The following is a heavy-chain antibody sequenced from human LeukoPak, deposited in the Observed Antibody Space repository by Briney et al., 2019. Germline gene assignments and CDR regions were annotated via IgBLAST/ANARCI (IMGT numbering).Heavy chain of an antibody. D-gene: IGHD5-12*01. CDR2: INPNSGGT. V-gene: IGHV1-2*02. CDR1: GYTFTGYY. CDR3: ARDSGYSGYDSWFDP. Sequence: ASVKVSCKASGYTFTGYYMQWVRQAPGKGVEGMGWINPNSGGTNYAQKFQGRVTMTRDTSISTAYMELSRLRSDDTAVYYCARDSGYSGYDSWFDPWGQGTLVTVSS. J-gene: IGHJ5*02.